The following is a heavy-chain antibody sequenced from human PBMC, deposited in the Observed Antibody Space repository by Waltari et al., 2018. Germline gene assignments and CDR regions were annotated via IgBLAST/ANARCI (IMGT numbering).Heavy chain of an antibody. CDR1: GYTFTGYF. J-gene: IGHJ3*01. Sequence: QVQLVQSGAEMKKRGASVKVSCEASGYTFTGYFIHWGRQAPGQGLEWMGRINPNSGGTNYAQKFQGRVTLTRDKSINTAYMDLSRLTSDDTGMYYCATWRENAFDVWGQGTMVTVST. CDR3: ATWRENAFDV. V-gene: IGHV1-2*02. D-gene: IGHD1-1*01. CDR2: INPNSGGT.